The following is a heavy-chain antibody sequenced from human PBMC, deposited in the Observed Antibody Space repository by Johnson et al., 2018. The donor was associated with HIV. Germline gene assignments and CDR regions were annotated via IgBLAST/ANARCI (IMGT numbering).Heavy chain of an antibody. CDR1: GFTFSNYG. CDR3: ARGLNCTNGVCYTWAFDI. D-gene: IGHD2-8*01. J-gene: IGHJ3*02. V-gene: IGHV3-30*19. CDR2: ISYDGSNT. Sequence: QVQLVESGGGVVQPGGSLRLSCEVSGFTFSNYGMHWVRQAPGKGLEWVAVISYDGSNTYYADSVKGRFTISRDNSKNTLYLQMNSLRAEDTAVYYCARGLNCTNGVCYTWAFDIWGQGTVVTVS.